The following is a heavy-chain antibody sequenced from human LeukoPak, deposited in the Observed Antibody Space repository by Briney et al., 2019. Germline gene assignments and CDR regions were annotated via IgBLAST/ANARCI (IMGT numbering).Heavy chain of an antibody. CDR3: ARGIYSSTWYDHLDY. CDR1: GFTVSSYS. V-gene: IGHV3-21*01. Sequence: GGSLRLSCAASGFTVSSYSMNWVRQAPGKGLEWVSCISSSSSYIYYADSVKGRVTISRDNAKNSLYLQMNSLRAEDTAVYYCARGIYSSTWYDHLDYWGQGTLVTVSS. D-gene: IGHD6-13*01. J-gene: IGHJ4*02. CDR2: ISSSSSYI.